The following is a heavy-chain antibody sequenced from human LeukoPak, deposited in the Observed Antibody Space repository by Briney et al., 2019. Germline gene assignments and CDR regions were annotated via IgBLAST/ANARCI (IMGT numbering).Heavy chain of an antibody. J-gene: IGHJ6*04. CDR1: GGTFSSYA. V-gene: IGHV1-69*06. Sequence: SVKVSCKASGGTFSSYAISWVRQAPGQGLEWMGGIIPIFGTANYAHKFQGRVTITADKSTSTAYMELSSLRSEDTAVYYCARGVVAATLMEYYYYGMDVWGKGTTVTVSS. CDR3: ARGVVAATLMEYYYYGMDV. D-gene: IGHD2-15*01. CDR2: IIPIFGTA.